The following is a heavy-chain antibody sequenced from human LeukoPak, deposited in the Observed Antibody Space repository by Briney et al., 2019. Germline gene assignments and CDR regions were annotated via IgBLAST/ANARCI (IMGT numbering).Heavy chain of an antibody. CDR2: INHSGST. Sequence: SETLSLTCAVYGGSFSGYYWSWIRQPPGKGLEWIGEINHSGSTNYNPSLKSRVTISVDTSKNQFSLKLSSVTAADTAVYYCARRGLLLWFGGYAFDIWGQGTMVTVSS. V-gene: IGHV4-34*01. J-gene: IGHJ3*02. CDR3: ARRGLLLWFGGYAFDI. D-gene: IGHD3-10*01. CDR1: GGSFSGYY.